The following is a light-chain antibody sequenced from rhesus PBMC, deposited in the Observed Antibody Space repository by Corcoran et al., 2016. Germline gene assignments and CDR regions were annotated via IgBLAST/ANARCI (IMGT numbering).Light chain of an antibody. V-gene: IGKV3-40*03. CDR3: QQYNDLLPT. J-gene: IGKJ1*01. CDR1: ESVGSY. Sequence: EIVMTQSPATLSLSPGETATLSCRASESVGSYLAWYQQKPGQVPKLLVHIVYFRATGIPDRFRGSGARTEFTLTISSVEPEEGGVYHCQQYNDLLPTFGQGTKVEIK. CDR2: IVY.